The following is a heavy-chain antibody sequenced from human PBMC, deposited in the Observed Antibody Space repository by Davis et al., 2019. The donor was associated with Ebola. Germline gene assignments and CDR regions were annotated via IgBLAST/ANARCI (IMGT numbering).Heavy chain of an antibody. V-gene: IGHV3-15*01. Sequence: GESLKISCAASGFTFSNAWMSWVRQAPGKGLEWVGRIKSKTDGGTTDYAAPVKGRFTISRDDSKNTLYLQMNSLKTEDTGVYFCTRGIAVAGPYYYGMDVWGQGTTVTVSS. CDR3: TRGIAVAGPYYYGMDV. CDR1: GFTFSNAW. D-gene: IGHD6-13*01. J-gene: IGHJ6*02. CDR2: IKSKTDGGTT.